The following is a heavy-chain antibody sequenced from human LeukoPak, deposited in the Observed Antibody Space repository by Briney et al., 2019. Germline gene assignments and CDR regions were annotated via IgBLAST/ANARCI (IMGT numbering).Heavy chain of an antibody. CDR3: ARMGTDSRGWYGENYYYYYMDV. CDR2: INPNSGGT. V-gene: IGHV1-2*02. Sequence: ASVKVSCKASGYTFTGYYMHWVRQAPGQGLEWMGWINPNSGGTNYAQKFQGRVTMTRDTSISTAYMELSRLRSDDTALYYCARMGTDSRGWYGENYYYYYMDVWGKGTTVTVSS. D-gene: IGHD6-19*01. CDR1: GYTFTGYY. J-gene: IGHJ6*03.